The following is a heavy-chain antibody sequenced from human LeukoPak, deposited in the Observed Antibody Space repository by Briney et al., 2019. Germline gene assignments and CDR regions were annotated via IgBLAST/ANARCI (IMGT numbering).Heavy chain of an antibody. CDR3: ARVDYDFWSGYYSWFDP. J-gene: IGHJ5*02. CDR2: INHSGST. CDR1: GGSFSGYY. Sequence: SETLPLTCAVYGGSFSGYYWSWIRQPPGKGLEWIGEINHSGSTNYNPSLKSRVTISVDTSKNQFSLKLSSVTAADTAVYYCARVDYDFWSGYYSWFDPWGQGTLVTVSS. D-gene: IGHD3-3*01. V-gene: IGHV4-34*01.